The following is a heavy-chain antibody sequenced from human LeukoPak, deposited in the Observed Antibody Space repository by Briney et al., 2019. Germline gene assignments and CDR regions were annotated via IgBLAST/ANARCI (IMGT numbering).Heavy chain of an antibody. D-gene: IGHD3-10*01. J-gene: IGHJ5*02. Sequence: GASVKVSCKASGYTFTSYDINWVRQATGQGLEWMGWVNPPSGNTGYVQKFQGRVTMTADTSINTAYMELSGLTSEDTAVYYCARGRLWFGELYEGWFDPWGQGTLVTVSS. V-gene: IGHV1-8*01. CDR1: GYTFTSYD. CDR3: ARGRLWFGELYEGWFDP. CDR2: VNPPSGNT.